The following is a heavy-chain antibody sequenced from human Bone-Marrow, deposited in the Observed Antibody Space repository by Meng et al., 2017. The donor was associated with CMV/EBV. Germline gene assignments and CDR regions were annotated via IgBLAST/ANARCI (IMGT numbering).Heavy chain of an antibody. J-gene: IGHJ4*01. V-gene: IGHV4-30-4*01. Sequence: SETLSLTCTVSGDSVGSGAYYWSWIRQPPGKGLEWIGYTYSTRGIFYNPSLKSRLIISLDTSKSQFSLQLKSVTAADAAVYYCARMVTGGYYFDYWGQGSLVTVSS. CDR3: ARMVTGGYYFDY. CDR1: GDSVGSGAYY. D-gene: IGHD2-21*02. CDR2: TYSTRGI.